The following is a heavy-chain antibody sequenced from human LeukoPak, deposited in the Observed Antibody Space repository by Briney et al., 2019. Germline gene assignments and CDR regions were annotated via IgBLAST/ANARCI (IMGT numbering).Heavy chain of an antibody. Sequence: LSETLSLTCAVYGGSFSGYYWSWIRQPPGKGLEWIGEINHSGSTNYNPSLKSRVTISVDTSKNQFSLKLGSVTAADTAVYYCARGRTEYYYDSSGYYSYWGQGTLVTVSS. CDR2: INHSGST. CDR1: GGSFSGYY. CDR3: ARGRTEYYYDSSGYYSY. V-gene: IGHV4-34*01. D-gene: IGHD3-22*01. J-gene: IGHJ4*02.